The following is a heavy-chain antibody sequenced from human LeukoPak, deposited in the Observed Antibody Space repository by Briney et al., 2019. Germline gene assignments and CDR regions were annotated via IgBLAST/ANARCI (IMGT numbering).Heavy chain of an antibody. D-gene: IGHD3-22*01. CDR2: IKQDGSEK. CDR1: GFTFSSYW. J-gene: IGHJ4*02. Sequence: PGGSLRLSCAASGFTFSSYWMSWVRQAPGKGLEWVANIKQDGSEKYYADSVKGRFAISRDNSKNTLYLQMNSLRAEDTAVYYCSRDRADSSGYLTYDYWGQGTLVTVSS. V-gene: IGHV3-7*01. CDR3: SRDRADSSGYLTYDY.